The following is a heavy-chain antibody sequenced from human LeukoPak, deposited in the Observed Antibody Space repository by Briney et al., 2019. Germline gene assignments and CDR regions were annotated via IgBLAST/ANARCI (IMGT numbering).Heavy chain of an antibody. D-gene: IGHD3-10*01. CDR3: ARDSPMVRGTYGMDV. CDR1: GFTFSSYG. CDR2: IWYDGSNK. V-gene: IGHV3-33*01. Sequence: PGGSLRLSCAASGFTFSSYGMHWVRQAPGKGLEWVAVIWYDGSNKYYADSVKGRFIISRDNSKNTLYLQMNSLRAEDTAVYYCARDSPMVRGTYGMDVWGQGTTVTVSS. J-gene: IGHJ6*02.